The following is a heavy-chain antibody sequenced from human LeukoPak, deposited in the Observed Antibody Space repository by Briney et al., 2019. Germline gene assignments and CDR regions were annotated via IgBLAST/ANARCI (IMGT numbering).Heavy chain of an antibody. D-gene: IGHD6-6*01. J-gene: IGHJ6*02. CDR1: GGTFSSYA. Sequence: SVKVSCKASGGTFSSYAISWVRQAPGQGLEWMGRIIPILGIANYAQKFQGKVTITADKSTSTAYMELSSLRSEDTAVYYCARGSSSYYYYGMDVWGQGTTVTVSS. CDR2: IIPILGIA. CDR3: ARGSSSYYYYGMDV. V-gene: IGHV1-69*04.